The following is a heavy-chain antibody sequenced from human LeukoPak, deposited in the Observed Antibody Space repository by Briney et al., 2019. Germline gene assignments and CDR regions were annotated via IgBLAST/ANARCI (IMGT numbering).Heavy chain of an antibody. D-gene: IGHD3-10*01. J-gene: IGHJ6*02. Sequence: PGGSLRLSCAASGFTVSSNYMSWVRQAPGKGLEWVSVISSGGSTYYADSVKGRFTISRDNSKNTLYLQMNSLRSEDTAVYYCAKDHARGYYYGMDVWGQGTTVTVS. CDR2: ISSGGST. V-gene: IGHV3-66*01. CDR3: AKDHARGYYYGMDV. CDR1: GFTVSSNY.